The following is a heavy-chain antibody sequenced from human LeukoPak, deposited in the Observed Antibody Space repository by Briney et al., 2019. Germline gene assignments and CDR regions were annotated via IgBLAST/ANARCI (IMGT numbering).Heavy chain of an antibody. D-gene: IGHD5-12*01. CDR3: ARGSPIVTTNGYFNY. V-gene: IGHV4-34*01. CDR1: GGSFSGYY. J-gene: IGHJ4*02. CDR2: IIHSGIT. Sequence: PSEALSLTCAVYGGSFSGYYWSWIRQPPGKGLEWIGEIIHSGITNYNPSLTSRVTISVDTSKSQFSLKLSSVTAADTAAYYCARGSPIVTTNGYFNYWGQGTLVTVSS.